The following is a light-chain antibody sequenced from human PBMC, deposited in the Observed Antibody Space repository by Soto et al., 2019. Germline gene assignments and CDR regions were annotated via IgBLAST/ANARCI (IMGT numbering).Light chain of an antibody. J-gene: IGKJ4*01. V-gene: IGKV1-5*03. CDR3: QHYDTSPLT. CDR1: QGASSW. Sequence: GATVTIAFPPSQGASSWLAWYQKTPGKAPNLLIYNGSILESELPSRFTGSGSGTEFTLTISSLQPDDFAAYYCQHYDTSPLTFGRGTKVEIK. CDR2: NGS.